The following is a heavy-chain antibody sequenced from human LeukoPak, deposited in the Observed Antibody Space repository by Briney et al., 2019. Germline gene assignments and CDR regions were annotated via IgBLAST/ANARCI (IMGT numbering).Heavy chain of an antibody. D-gene: IGHD3-3*01. Sequence: GGSLRLSCAASGFTFSSYGMHWVRQAPGKGLEWVAFIRNNGSNKYYADSVKGRFTISRDNAKNTLYLQMNSLRAEETAVYYFATGPHDVDFCSSWCFDYWGQGTLVTVSS. CDR1: GFTFSSYG. V-gene: IGHV3-30*02. J-gene: IGHJ4*02. CDR2: IRNNGSNK. CDR3: ATGPHDVDFCSSWCFDY.